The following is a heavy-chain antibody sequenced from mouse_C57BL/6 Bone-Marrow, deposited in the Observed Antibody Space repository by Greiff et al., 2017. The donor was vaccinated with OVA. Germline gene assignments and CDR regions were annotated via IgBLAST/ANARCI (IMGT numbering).Heavy chain of an antibody. J-gene: IGHJ2*01. CDR3: AREKELLRFDY. CDR2: INPSNGGT. CDR1: GYTFTSYW. Sequence: QVQLKQPGAELVRPGSSVKLSCKASGYTFTSYWMHWVKQRPGQGLEWIGNINPSNGGTNYNEKFKSKATLTVDKSSSTAYMQLSSLTSEDSAVYYCAREKELLRFDYWGQGTTLTVSS. D-gene: IGHD1-1*01. V-gene: IGHV1-53*01.